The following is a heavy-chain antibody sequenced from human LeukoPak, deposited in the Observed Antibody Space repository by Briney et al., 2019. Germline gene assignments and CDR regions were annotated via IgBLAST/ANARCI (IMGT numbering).Heavy chain of an antibody. CDR2: ITGSGGST. V-gene: IGHV3-23*01. J-gene: IGHJ4*02. CDR3: AKTDTGNYYDRFDC. Sequence: PGGSLRLSCAASGFTFGSYAMNWVRQAPGKGLEWVSAITGSGGSTYYADSVRGRFAISRDNSENTFYLQMNSLRAEDTAVYYCAKTDTGNYYDRFDCWGQGTLVTVSS. D-gene: IGHD3-10*01. CDR1: GFTFGSYA.